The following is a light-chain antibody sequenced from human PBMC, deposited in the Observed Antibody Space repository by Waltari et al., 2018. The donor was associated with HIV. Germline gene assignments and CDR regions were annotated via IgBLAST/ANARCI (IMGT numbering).Light chain of an antibody. J-gene: IGKJ1*01. Sequence: AIQLTHSPSSLSASVGDRVTITCRASQGIRNELGWYQQKPGKAPKLLIYAASSLQRGVPSRFSGSGSGTDFTLTISSLQPEDSATYYCLQDDSYPRTFGQGTKVEIK. V-gene: IGKV1-6*01. CDR3: LQDDSYPRT. CDR1: QGIRNE. CDR2: AAS.